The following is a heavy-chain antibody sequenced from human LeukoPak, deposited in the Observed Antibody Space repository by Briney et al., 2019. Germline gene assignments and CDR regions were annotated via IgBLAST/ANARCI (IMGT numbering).Heavy chain of an antibody. V-gene: IGHV4-34*01. D-gene: IGHD3-10*01. CDR2: INHSGST. J-gene: IGHJ4*02. CDR1: GGPFSGYY. CDR3: ARAYYGEAY. Sequence: SETLSLTCAVYGGPFSGYYWSWIRQPPGKGLEWIGEINHSGSTNYNPSLKSRVTISVDTSKNQFSLELSSVTAADTAVYYCARAYYGEAYWGQGTLVTVSS.